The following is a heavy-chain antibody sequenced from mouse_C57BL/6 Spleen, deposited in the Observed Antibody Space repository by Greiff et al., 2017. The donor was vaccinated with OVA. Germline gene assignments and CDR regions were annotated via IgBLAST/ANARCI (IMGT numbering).Heavy chain of an antibody. J-gene: IGHJ2*01. CDR2: ISSGGSYT. CDR3: IYGYDGGFDY. D-gene: IGHD2-2*01. V-gene: IGHV5-6*01. Sequence: EVQLVESGGDLVKPGGSLKLSCAASGFTFSSYGMSWVRQTPDKRLEWVATISSGGSYTYYPDSVKGRFTISRDNAKNTLYLQMSSLKSEDTAMYYCIYGYDGGFDYRGQGTTLTVSS. CDR1: GFTFSSYG.